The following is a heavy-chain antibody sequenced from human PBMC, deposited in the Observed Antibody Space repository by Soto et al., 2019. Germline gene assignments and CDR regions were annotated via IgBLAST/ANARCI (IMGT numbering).Heavy chain of an antibody. D-gene: IGHD4-17*01. Sequence: GGSLRLSCAASGFTFDDYAMHWVRQAPGKGLEWVSGISWNSGSIGYADSVKGRFTISRDNAKNSLYLQMNSLRAEDTALYYCAKDIRLDLRYGGAFDIWGQGTMVTVSS. CDR3: AKDIRLDLRYGGAFDI. CDR2: ISWNSGSI. V-gene: IGHV3-9*01. CDR1: GFTFDDYA. J-gene: IGHJ3*02.